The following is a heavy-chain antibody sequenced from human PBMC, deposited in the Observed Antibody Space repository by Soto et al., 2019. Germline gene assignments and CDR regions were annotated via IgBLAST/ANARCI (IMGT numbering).Heavy chain of an antibody. D-gene: IGHD3-10*01. CDR1: GFTFISYS. Sequence: GVSLRLSCAASGFTFISYSMNWVRQAPGKGLEWVSSISSGSSYIYYADSVKGPFTISRDNAKNSLYLQMNSLSAEDTAVYYCARSSGGSGKLWNYYGMDVWGQGPTVTVSS. CDR2: ISSGSSYI. CDR3: ARSSGGSGKLWNYYGMDV. J-gene: IGHJ6*02. V-gene: IGHV3-21*06.